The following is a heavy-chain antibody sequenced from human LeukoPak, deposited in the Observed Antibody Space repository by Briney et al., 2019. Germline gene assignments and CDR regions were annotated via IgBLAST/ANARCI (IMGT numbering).Heavy chain of an antibody. CDR1: GYTFTGYY. CDR3: ARVTGTYFDY. D-gene: IGHD3-9*01. CDR2: INPNSGGT. J-gene: IGHJ4*02. Sequence: ASVKVSCKASGYTFTGYYMHWVRQAPGQGLEWMGWINPNSGGTNYAQKFQGRVTITRDTSASTAYMELSSLRSEDTAVYYCARVTGTYFDYWGQGTLVTVSS. V-gene: IGHV1-2*02.